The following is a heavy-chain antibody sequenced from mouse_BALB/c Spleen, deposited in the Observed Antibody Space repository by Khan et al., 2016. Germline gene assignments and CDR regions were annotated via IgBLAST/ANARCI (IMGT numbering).Heavy chain of an antibody. J-gene: IGHJ1*01. Sequence: EVQLQESGAELVKPGASVKLSCTASGVNIKDTYMNWVKQRPEQGLEWIGRIDPANGNTDYDPKFQGKATLTADTSSNTAYLQLSSLTSEDTAFYYSAIGSGYWYFDVWGAGTTVTVSS. V-gene: IGHV14-3*02. CDR1: GVNIKDTY. CDR2: IDPANGNT. D-gene: IGHD1-1*01. CDR3: AIGSGYWYFDV.